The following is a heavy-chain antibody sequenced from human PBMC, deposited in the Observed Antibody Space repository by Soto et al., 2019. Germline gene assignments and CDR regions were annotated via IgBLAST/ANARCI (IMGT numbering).Heavy chain of an antibody. CDR1: GYTITSYY. CDR2: INPSGGST. Sequence: QVQLVRSGAEVKKPRASVKVSCKASGYTITSYYMHWVRQAPGQGLEWMGIINPSGGSTSYAQKFQGRVNMTRDTSTSTVYMELSSLRSEVTAVYYCARDLEAKVHFDYWGQGTLVTVSS. V-gene: IGHV1-46*03. D-gene: IGHD3-3*01. CDR3: ARDLEAKVHFDY. J-gene: IGHJ4*02.